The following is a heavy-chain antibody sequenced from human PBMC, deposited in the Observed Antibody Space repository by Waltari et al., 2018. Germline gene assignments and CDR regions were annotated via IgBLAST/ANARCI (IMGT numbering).Heavy chain of an antibody. Sequence: EVQLVESGGGLVQPGGSLRLSCVASGFTFGDYWMHWVRQPPGKGLGGGSGINIECGYISDKDSVKGRFTISRDNAKNTLFLQLNRLRAEDTAVYYCTRKGGRGYPYGPFYYDHWGQGTLVTVSP. V-gene: IGHV3-74*01. CDR1: GFTFGDYW. D-gene: IGHD5-18*01. CDR2: INIECGYI. CDR3: TRKGGRGYPYGPFYYDH. J-gene: IGHJ4*02.